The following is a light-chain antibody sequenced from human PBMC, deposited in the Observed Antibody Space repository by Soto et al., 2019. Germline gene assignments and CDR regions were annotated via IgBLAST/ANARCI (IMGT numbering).Light chain of an antibody. Sequence: QSVLTQPPSASGTPGQRVTISCSGSSSNIGSNTVNWYQQLLGTAPKLLIYSNNQRPSGVPDRFSGSKSGTSASLAISGLQSEDEADYYCAAWDDSLNGNVFGTGTKLTVL. CDR2: SNN. J-gene: IGLJ1*01. V-gene: IGLV1-44*01. CDR1: SSNIGSNT. CDR3: AAWDDSLNGNV.